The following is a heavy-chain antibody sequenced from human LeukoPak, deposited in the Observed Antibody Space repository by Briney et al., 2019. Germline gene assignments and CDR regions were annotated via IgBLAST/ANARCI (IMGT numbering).Heavy chain of an antibody. D-gene: IGHD6-19*01. J-gene: IGHJ6*02. CDR3: AREAGSGWSMLAYYYYGMDV. CDR1: GFTFSSYA. V-gene: IGHV3-30-3*01. Sequence: GGSLRLSCAASGFTFSSYAMHWVRQAPGKGLEWVAVISYDGSNKYYADSVKGRFTISRDNAKNSLYLQMNSLRAEDTAVYYCAREAGSGWSMLAYYYYGMDVWGQGTTVTVSS. CDR2: ISYDGSNK.